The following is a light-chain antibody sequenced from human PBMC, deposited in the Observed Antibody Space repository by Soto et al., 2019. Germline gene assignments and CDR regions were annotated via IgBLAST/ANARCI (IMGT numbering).Light chain of an antibody. V-gene: IGLV2-8*01. J-gene: IGLJ2*01. CDR3: SSYAGSNKGVV. CDR1: SSDVGGYNS. CDR2: EVS. Sequence: QSVLTQPPSGSGSPGQSVTISCTGTSSDVGGYNSVSWCQQYPGKAPKLMIYEVSKRPSGVPDRFSGSKSGNTASLTVSGLQAEDEADYYCSSYAGSNKGVVFGGGTKLTVL.